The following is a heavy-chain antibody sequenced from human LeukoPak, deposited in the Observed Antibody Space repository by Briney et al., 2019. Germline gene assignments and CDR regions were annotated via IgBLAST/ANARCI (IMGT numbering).Heavy chain of an antibody. D-gene: IGHD1-26*01. CDR1: GFTFSRYS. Sequence: GGSLRLSCAASGFTFSRYSMNWVRQAPGKGLEFVSYISASSETIYYADSAKGRFTISRDNAKNSVYLQLDSLRAEDTAAYYCAASYSETQLFYSDYWGQGNLVTVSS. V-gene: IGHV3-48*01. CDR2: ISASSETI. J-gene: IGHJ4*02. CDR3: AASYSETQLFYSDY.